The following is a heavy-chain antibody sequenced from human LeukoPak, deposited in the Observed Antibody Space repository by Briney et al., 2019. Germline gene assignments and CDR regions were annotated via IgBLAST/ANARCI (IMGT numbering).Heavy chain of an antibody. CDR1: GGSISSGGYY. J-gene: IGHJ4*02. CDR2: IYHSGST. V-gene: IGHV4-30-2*01. CDR3: ARAGDVGYCSSTSCYAFDY. Sequence: SSETLSLTCTVSGGSISSGGYYWSWIRQPPEKGLEWIGYIYHSGSTYYNPSLKSRVTISVDRSKNQFSLKLSSVTAADTAVYYCARAGDVGYCSSTSCYAFDYWGQGTLVTVSS. D-gene: IGHD2-2*01.